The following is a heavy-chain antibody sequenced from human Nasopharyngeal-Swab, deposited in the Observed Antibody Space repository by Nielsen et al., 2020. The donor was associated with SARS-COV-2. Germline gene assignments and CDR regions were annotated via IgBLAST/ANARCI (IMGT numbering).Heavy chain of an antibody. CDR3: ARDGGGDTGYSGYDFPGVPKIGFDI. Sequence: ASVKVSCKASGYTFTSYAMNWVRQAPGQGLEWMGWINTNTGNPTYAQGFTGRFVFSLDTSVSTAYLQISSLKAEDTAVYYCARDGGGDTGYSGYDFPGVPKIGFDIWGQGTTVTVSS. J-gene: IGHJ3*02. V-gene: IGHV7-4-1*02. D-gene: IGHD5-12*01. CDR2: INTNTGNP. CDR1: GYTFTSYA.